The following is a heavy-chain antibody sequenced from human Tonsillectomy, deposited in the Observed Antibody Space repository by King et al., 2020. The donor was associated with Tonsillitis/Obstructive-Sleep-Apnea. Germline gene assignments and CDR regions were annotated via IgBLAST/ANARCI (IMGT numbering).Heavy chain of an antibody. D-gene: IGHD5-18*01. J-gene: IGHJ4*02. Sequence: VQLVESGGGLVQPGGSLRLSCAASGFTFSSYWMHWVRQAPGKGLVWVSRISSDGSSTTYADSVKGRFTISRDNAKNTLYLQMNSLRAEDTAVYYCAKVYSYDVDYWGPGTLVTVSS. CDR2: ISSDGSST. V-gene: IGHV3-74*01. CDR3: AKVYSYDVDY. CDR1: GFTFSSYW.